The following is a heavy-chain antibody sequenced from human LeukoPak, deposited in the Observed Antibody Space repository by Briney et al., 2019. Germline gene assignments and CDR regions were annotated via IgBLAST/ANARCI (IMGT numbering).Heavy chain of an antibody. V-gene: IGHV3-74*01. CDR3: ARDVVLSGTDAFDI. J-gene: IGHJ3*02. D-gene: IGHD2-15*01. Sequence: GGSLRLSCTASGFTFSIYWMHWVRQAPGKGLVWVSRINSDGSNTIYADSVKDRFTMSRDNAKNTLYLEMNSLRAEDTAVDYCARDVVLSGTDAFDIWGQGTRVTVSS. CDR2: INSDGSNT. CDR1: GFTFSIYW.